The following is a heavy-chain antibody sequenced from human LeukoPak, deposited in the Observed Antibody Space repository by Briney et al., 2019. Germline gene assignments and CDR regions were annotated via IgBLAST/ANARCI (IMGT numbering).Heavy chain of an antibody. Sequence: GRSLRLSCAASGFTFSTYAMTWVRQAPGKGLEWVSTVSGSSAFTYYADSVKGRFTISRDNSRNTLYLQMNSLRAEDTAIYYCAKAVVSGRSFDYWGQGTLVTVSS. D-gene: IGHD6-19*01. CDR3: AKAVVSGRSFDY. J-gene: IGHJ4*02. V-gene: IGHV3-23*01. CDR2: VSGSSAFT. CDR1: GFTFSTYA.